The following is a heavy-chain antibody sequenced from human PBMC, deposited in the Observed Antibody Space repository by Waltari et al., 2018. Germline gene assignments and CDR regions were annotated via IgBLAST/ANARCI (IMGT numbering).Heavy chain of an antibody. CDR3: AREVIAVAGTSAFDI. J-gene: IGHJ3*02. D-gene: IGHD6-19*01. CDR2: ILYDGSNK. Sequence: QVQLVESGGGVVQPGRSLRLACAASGFTFSSYGMHWVRQAPGKGLEWVAVILYDGSNKYYADSVKGRFTISRDNSKNTLYLQMNSLRAEDTAVYYCAREVIAVAGTSAFDIWGQGTMVTVSS. V-gene: IGHV3-33*01. CDR1: GFTFSSYG.